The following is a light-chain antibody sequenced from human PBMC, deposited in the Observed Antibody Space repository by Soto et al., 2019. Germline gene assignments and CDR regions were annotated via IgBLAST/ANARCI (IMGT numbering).Light chain of an antibody. CDR3: LQDVSFPLT. V-gene: IGKV1-6*01. CDR2: TAS. Sequence: AIQMTQSPSSLSASVGDRVTITCRASQGIRNDLAWYQRKPGKAPKLLIYTASSLQNGVPPRFSGSGSDTVFTLTIDSLQPEDFATYYCLQDVSFPLTFGGGTK. CDR1: QGIRND. J-gene: IGKJ4*01.